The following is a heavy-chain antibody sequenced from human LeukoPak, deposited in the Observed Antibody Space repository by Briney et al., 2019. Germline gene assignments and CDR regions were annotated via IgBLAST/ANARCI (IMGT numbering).Heavy chain of an antibody. V-gene: IGHV3-7*01. CDR3: ASGGYSSGWYYFDY. CDR1: GFTFSSYW. J-gene: IGHJ4*02. CDR2: IKQDGSEK. D-gene: IGHD6-19*01. Sequence: GGSLRLSCAASGFTFSSYWMSWVRQAPGKGLEGVANIKQDGSEKYYVDSVKGRFTISRDNAKNPLYLQMNSLRAEDTAVYYCASGGYSSGWYYFDYWGQGTLVTVSS.